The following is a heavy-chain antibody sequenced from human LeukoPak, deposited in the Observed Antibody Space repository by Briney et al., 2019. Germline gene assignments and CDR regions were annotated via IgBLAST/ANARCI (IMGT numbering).Heavy chain of an antibody. CDR2: IYSGGST. CDR3: ARDRTFYYGSGSYHYYYGMDV. V-gene: IGHV3-53*01. D-gene: IGHD3-10*01. CDR1: GFSVSTDY. J-gene: IGHJ6*02. Sequence: GGSLRLSCAASGFSVSTDYMSWVRQAPGKGLEWVSVIYSGGSTYYTDSLKGRFTISRHNSKNTLYLQMNSLRAEDTAVYYCARDRTFYYGSGSYHYYYGMDVWGQGTTVTVSS.